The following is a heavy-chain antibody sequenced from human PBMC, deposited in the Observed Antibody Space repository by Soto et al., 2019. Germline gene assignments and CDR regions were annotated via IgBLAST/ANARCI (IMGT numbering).Heavy chain of an antibody. CDR1: GGSISSYY. CDR3: ARYKSNYYYDMDV. Sequence: SETLSLTCTVSGGSISSYYWSWIRQPPGKGLEWIGYIYYSGITNYNPSLKSRVTISVDTSKNQFSLKLSSVTAADTAVYYCARYKSNYYYDMDVWGQGTTVTVSS. J-gene: IGHJ6*02. D-gene: IGHD1-20*01. V-gene: IGHV4-59*01. CDR2: IYYSGIT.